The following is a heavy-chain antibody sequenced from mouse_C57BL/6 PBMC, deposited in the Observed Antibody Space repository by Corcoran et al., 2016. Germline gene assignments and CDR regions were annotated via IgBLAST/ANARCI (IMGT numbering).Heavy chain of an antibody. V-gene: IGHV1-81*01. CDR2: IYPRSGNT. CDR1: GYTFTSYG. Sequence: QVQLQQSGAELARPGASVKLSCKASGYTFTSYGISWVKQRTGQGLEWIGEIYPRSGNTYYNEKFKGKATLTADKSSSTAYMELRSLTSEDSAVYFCARSCPGGDWAYWGQGTLVTVSA. D-gene: IGHD6-1*01. CDR3: ARSCPGGDWAY. J-gene: IGHJ3*01.